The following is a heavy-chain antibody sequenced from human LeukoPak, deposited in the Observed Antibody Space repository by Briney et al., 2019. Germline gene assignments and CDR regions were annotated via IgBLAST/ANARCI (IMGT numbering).Heavy chain of an antibody. CDR2: IHYSGST. CDR1: GDSISPYY. J-gene: IGHJ4*02. D-gene: IGHD2-8*01. V-gene: IGHV4-59*01. CDR3: ARVASSVMDY. Sequence: SETLSLTCTVYGDSISPYYWSWTRQPPGKGLEWIGYIHYSGSTNYNPSLKSRVTISADTSKNQFSLKMSSVTAADTAVYYCARVASSVMDYWGQGVLVTVSS.